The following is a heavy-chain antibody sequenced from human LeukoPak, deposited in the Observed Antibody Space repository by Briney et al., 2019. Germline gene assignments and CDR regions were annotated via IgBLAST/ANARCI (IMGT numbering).Heavy chain of an antibody. J-gene: IGHJ4*02. CDR3: ARHRGRFGDYTIDY. Sequence: SETLSLTCTVSGGSVSSYYWSWIRQPPGKGLERIGYIYTSGSTNYNPSLKSRVTISVDTSKNQFSLKLSSVTAAVTAVYYCARHRGRFGDYTIDYWGQGTLVTVSS. CDR2: IYTSGST. CDR1: GGSVSSYY. V-gene: IGHV4-4*09. D-gene: IGHD4-17*01.